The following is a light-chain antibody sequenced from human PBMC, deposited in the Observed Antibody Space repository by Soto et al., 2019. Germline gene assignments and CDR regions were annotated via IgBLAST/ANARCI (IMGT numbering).Light chain of an antibody. CDR1: SSDVGGYNS. J-gene: IGLJ2*01. CDR3: SSYTSSSSVV. Sequence: QSALTQPASVSGSPGQSITISCTGTSSDVGGYNSVSWYQPHPCKAPKLMIYDVSNRPSGVSNRFSGSKSGNTASLTISGLQAEDEADYYCSSYTSSSSVVFGGGTKLTVL. V-gene: IGLV2-14*01. CDR2: DVS.